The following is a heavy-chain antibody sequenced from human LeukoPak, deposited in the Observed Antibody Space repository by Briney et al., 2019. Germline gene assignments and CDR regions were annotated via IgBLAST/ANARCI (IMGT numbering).Heavy chain of an antibody. CDR1: GGSISSYY. J-gene: IGHJ4*02. D-gene: IGHD2-8*01. CDR2: IYYSGST. Sequence: SETLSLTCTVSGGSISSYYWSWIRQPPGKGLEWIGYIYYSGSTNYNPSLKSRVTISVDTSKNQFSLKLSSVTAADTAVYYCARAGVDRMFGYWGQGTLVTVSS. CDR3: ARAGVDRMFGY. V-gene: IGHV4-59*01.